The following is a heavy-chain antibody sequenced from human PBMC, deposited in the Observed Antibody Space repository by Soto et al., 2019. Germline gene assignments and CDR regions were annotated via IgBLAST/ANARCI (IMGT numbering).Heavy chain of an antibody. J-gene: IGHJ1*01. CDR2: IYRGGIT. Sequence: QVQLQQWGAGLLKPSETLSLTCAVYDDSLINYHWTWIRQSPGTGLEWIGEIYRGGITNYNSSLRSRVSISTDTSQNAFSLKLTSVTAADTAVYYCARGSSPYELWGQGTLVTVSS. V-gene: IGHV4-34*02. D-gene: IGHD2-2*01. CDR3: ARGSSPYEL. CDR1: DDSLINYH.